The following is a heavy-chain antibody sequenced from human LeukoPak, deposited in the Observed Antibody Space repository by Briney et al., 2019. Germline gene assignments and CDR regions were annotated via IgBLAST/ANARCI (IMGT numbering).Heavy chain of an antibody. CDR3: AKLSEVSPPYYYYYYMDV. Sequence: GGSLRLSCAASGFTFSNAWMSWVRQAPGKGLEWVCRVKGKTDGGTTDYAAPVKGRFTISRDDSKNTLYLQMNSLRAEDTAVYYCAKLSEVSPPYYYYYYMDVWGKGTTVTVSS. V-gene: IGHV3-15*01. CDR2: VKGKTDGGTT. J-gene: IGHJ6*03. CDR1: GFTFSNAW. D-gene: IGHD1-14*01.